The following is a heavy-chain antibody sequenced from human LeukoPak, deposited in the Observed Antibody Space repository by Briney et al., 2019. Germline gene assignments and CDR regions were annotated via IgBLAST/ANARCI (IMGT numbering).Heavy chain of an antibody. CDR3: ASGVGLTLRDF. V-gene: IGHV3-74*01. CDR2: INTDGSST. J-gene: IGHJ4*02. D-gene: IGHD1-26*01. CDR1: GFTFSSYW. Sequence: PGGSLRLSCAASGFTFSSYWMHWVCQAPGKGLVWVSRINTDGSSTTYADSVKGRFTISRDNAKNTLYLQMNSLRAEDTAVYYCASGVGLTLRDFWGQGTLLTVSS.